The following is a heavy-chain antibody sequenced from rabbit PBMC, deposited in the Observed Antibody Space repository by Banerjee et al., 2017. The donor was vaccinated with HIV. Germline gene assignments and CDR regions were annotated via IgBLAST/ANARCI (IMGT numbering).Heavy chain of an antibody. CDR1: GFSFSTKYV. CDR3: ARNEYTGTAYDL. J-gene: IGHJ6*01. Sequence: QEQLVESGGGLVKPGASLTLSCKASGFSFSTKYVMCWVRQAPGKGLEWIACINTSSGNTVYASWAKGRFTISKTSSTTVTLQMASLTAADTATYFCARNEYTGTAYDLWGPGTLVTVS. V-gene: IGHV1S45*01. D-gene: IGHD7-1*01. CDR2: INTSSGNT.